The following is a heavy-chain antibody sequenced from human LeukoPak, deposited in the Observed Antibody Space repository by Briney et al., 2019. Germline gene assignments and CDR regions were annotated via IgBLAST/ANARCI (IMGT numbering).Heavy chain of an antibody. CDR2: IYSGGST. V-gene: IGHV3-66*01. D-gene: IGHD2-15*01. CDR1: GFTVSSNY. J-gene: IGHJ5*02. CDR3: ARDVGYCSGGSSEPSLSP. Sequence: GGSLRLSCAASGFTVSSNYMSWVRQAPGKGLEWVSVIYSGGSTYYADSVKGRFTISRDNSKNTLYLQMNSLRAEDTAVYYCARDVGYCSGGSSEPSLSPWGQGTLVTVSS.